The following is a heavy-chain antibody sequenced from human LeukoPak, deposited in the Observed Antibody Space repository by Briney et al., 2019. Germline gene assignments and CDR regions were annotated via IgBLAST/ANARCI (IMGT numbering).Heavy chain of an antibody. CDR1: GFTFSSYA. J-gene: IGHJ4*02. CDR2: ISGNGDNT. V-gene: IGHV3-23*01. Sequence: PGGSLRLSCAASGFTFSSYAMSWVRQAPGKGLEWVSDISGNGDNTYYADSVKGRFTIYRDNSKSRLSLQMNSLRAEDTAVYYCAKTLSSGWSGKYYFDYWGQGTLVSVSS. D-gene: IGHD6-19*01. CDR3: AKTLSSGWSGKYYFDY.